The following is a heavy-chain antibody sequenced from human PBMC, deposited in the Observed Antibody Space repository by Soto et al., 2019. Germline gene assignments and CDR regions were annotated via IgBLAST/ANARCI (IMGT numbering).Heavy chain of an antibody. Sequence: QVQLVESGGGVVQPGRSLRLSCAASGFTFSSYGMHWVRQAPGKGLEWVAVISYDGSNKYYADSVKGRFTISRDNSKNTLYLQMNSLRAEDTAVYYCAKGGSGRAYYWGQGTLVTVSS. CDR1: GFTFSSYG. CDR2: ISYDGSNK. J-gene: IGHJ4*02. D-gene: IGHD6-19*01. CDR3: AKGGSGRAYY. V-gene: IGHV3-30*18.